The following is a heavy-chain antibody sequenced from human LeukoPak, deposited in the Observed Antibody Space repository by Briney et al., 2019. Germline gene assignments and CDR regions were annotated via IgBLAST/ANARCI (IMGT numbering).Heavy chain of an antibody. J-gene: IGHJ4*02. V-gene: IGHV1-24*01. CDR3: AAKRELHLYFFDY. CDR1: GYTLTELS. CDR2: FDPEDGET. Sequence: ASVKVSCKVSGYTLTELSMHWVRQAPGKGLEWMGSFDPEDGETIYSQKFQGRVTMTEDTSTDTAYMELSSLRSEDTAVYFCAAKRELHLYFFDYWGQGAQVTVSS. D-gene: IGHD3-10*01.